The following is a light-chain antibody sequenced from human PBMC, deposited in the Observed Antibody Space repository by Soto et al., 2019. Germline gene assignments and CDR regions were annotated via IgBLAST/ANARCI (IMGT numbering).Light chain of an antibody. CDR1: QTVGSW. CDR3: QQYDNYPLT. Sequence: GDRVTITCRASQTVGSWLAWYQQKPGTAPKFLIYDASTLESGVPSRFSGSGSGTEFTLTISSLQPDDFATYYCQQYDNYPLTFGGGTKVEIK. CDR2: DAS. V-gene: IGKV1-5*01. J-gene: IGKJ4*01.